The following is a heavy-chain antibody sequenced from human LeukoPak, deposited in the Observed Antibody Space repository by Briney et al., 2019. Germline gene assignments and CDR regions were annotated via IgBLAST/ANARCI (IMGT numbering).Heavy chain of an antibody. Sequence: GESLRLSCAASGFRLSSDYMSWVRQAPGKGLERVSFVYNGDTYYADSAKGRFTISSDNSKNTLYLQMNNLRAEDTAVYYCSTAPAWDLLYYNWGQGTLVTVSS. J-gene: IGHJ4*02. CDR1: GFRLSSDY. CDR3: STAPAWDLLYYN. D-gene: IGHD1-26*01. V-gene: IGHV3-53*01. CDR2: VYNGDT.